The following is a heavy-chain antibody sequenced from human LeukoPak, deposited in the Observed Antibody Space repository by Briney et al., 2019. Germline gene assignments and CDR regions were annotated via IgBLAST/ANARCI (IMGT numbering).Heavy chain of an antibody. D-gene: IGHD3-3*01. V-gene: IGHV4-59*01. Sequence: SETLSLTCTVSGGSISSYYWSWIRQPPGKGLEWIGYIYYSGSTNYNPSLMSRVTISVDTSKNQFSLKLSSVTAADTAVYYCARGLTIFGVGHFDYWGQGTLVTVSS. J-gene: IGHJ4*02. CDR3: ARGLTIFGVGHFDY. CDR1: GGSISSYY. CDR2: IYYSGST.